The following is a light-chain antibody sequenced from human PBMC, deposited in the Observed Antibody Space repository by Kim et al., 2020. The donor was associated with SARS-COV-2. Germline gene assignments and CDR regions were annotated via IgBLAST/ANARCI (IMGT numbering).Light chain of an antibody. CDR2: AAS. CDR1: QRISSY. CDR3: QQSYSTPYT. J-gene: IGKJ2*01. V-gene: IGKV1-39*01. Sequence: AAVGDGVTITGRASQRISSYLNWYRQKPGKAPKHLIDAASNLQSGFPSGFSGSGSGTDFTLAISSLQPEDFATYYGQQSYSTPYTFGQGTKLEI.